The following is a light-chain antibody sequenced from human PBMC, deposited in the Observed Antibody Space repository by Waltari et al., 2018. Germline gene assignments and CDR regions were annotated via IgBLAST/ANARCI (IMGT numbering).Light chain of an antibody. CDR3: LQHSTYPFT. V-gene: IGKV1-17*01. Sequence: DIQMTQSPSSLSASIGDRVTITCRASQGIRNDLGWFQQKPGKAPRRLSYGASALEDGVPSRFSGSGSGTDFTLTIVSLQPEDFATYYCLQHSTYPFTFGPGTKVDVK. CDR1: QGIRND. J-gene: IGKJ3*01. CDR2: GAS.